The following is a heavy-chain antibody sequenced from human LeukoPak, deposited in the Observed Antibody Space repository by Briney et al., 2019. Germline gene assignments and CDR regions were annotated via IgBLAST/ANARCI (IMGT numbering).Heavy chain of an antibody. D-gene: IGHD4-23*01. CDR2: ISYDGSNK. V-gene: IGHV3-30*18. Sequence: PGRSLRLSCAASGFTFSSYGMHWVRQAPGKGLEWLAVISYDGSNKYYADSVKGRFTISRDNSKNTLYLQMNSLRAEDTAVYYCAKVPVTTGVQGWGQGTLVTVSS. CDR1: GFTFSSYG. CDR3: AKVPVTTGVQG. J-gene: IGHJ4*02.